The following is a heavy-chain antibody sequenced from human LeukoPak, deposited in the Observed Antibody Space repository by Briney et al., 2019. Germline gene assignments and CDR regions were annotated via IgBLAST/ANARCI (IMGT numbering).Heavy chain of an antibody. CDR1: GFTVSSSY. J-gene: IGHJ6*02. D-gene: IGHD6-13*01. Sequence: GGSLRLSCAASGFTVSSSYMSWVRQAPGKGLEWVSAIYSGGSTYYADSVKGRFTISRDNSKNTLYLQMNSLRAEDTAVYYCARYRSSWYNGYYYYGMDVWGQGTTVTVSS. CDR2: IYSGGST. V-gene: IGHV3-53*01. CDR3: ARYRSSWYNGYYYYGMDV.